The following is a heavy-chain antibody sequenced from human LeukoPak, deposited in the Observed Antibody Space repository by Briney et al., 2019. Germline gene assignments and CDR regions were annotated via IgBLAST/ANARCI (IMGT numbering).Heavy chain of an antibody. CDR3: IRWGDGHSYYLDS. D-gene: IGHD5-24*01. CDR2: IRSRANNYAT. J-gene: IGHJ4*02. CDR1: GFTFSASS. Sequence: PGGSLRLSCAASGFTFSASSMHWVRQASGKGLEWVGRIRSRANNYATAYAASVKGRFTISRDDSKNTAYLQMNSLKTEDTAVYYCIRWGDGHSYYLDSWGKGTLVTVSS. V-gene: IGHV3-73*01.